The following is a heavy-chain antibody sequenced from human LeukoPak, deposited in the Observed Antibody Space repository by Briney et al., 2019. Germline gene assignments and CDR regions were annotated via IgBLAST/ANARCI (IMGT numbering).Heavy chain of an antibody. CDR2: IYYSGST. J-gene: IGHJ3*02. CDR1: GGSISSYY. CDR3: ATKDCSSTSCYGNAFDI. V-gene: IGHV4-59*12. D-gene: IGHD2-2*01. Sequence: SETLSLTCTVFGGSISSYYWSWIRQPPGKGLEWIGYIYYSGSTNYNPSLKSRVTISVDTSKNQFSLKLSSVTAADTAVYYCATKDCSSTSCYGNAFDIWGQGTMVTVSS.